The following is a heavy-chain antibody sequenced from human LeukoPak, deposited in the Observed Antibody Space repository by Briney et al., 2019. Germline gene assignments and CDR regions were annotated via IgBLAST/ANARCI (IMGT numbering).Heavy chain of an antibody. V-gene: IGHV3-30*02. D-gene: IGHD6-13*01. CDR2: IRYDGSNK. Sequence: PGGSLRLSCAASGFTFSSYGMHWVRQAPGKGLEWVAFIRYDGSNKYYADSVKGRFTISRDNSKNTLYLQMNSLRAEDTAVYYCAKAKTPWAAAAATDYWGQGTLVTVSS. J-gene: IGHJ4*02. CDR1: GFTFSSYG. CDR3: AKAKTPWAAAAATDY.